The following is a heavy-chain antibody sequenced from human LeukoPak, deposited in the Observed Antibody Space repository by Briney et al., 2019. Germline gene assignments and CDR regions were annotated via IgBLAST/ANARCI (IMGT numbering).Heavy chain of an antibody. Sequence: GESLKIFCRGSGYSFTSYWFSWVSQMPGKGLVWMGRIDPSDSYTNYSPSFQGHVTISADKSISTAYLQWSSLKASDTAMYYCARTTYYYYYGMDVWGKGTTVTVSS. D-gene: IGHD1-1*01. V-gene: IGHV5-10-1*01. CDR3: ARTTYYYYYGMDV. J-gene: IGHJ6*04. CDR2: IDPSDSYT. CDR1: GYSFTSYW.